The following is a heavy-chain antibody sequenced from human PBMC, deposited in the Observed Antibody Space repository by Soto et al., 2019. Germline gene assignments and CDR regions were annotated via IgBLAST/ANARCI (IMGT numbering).Heavy chain of an antibody. V-gene: IGHV4-34*01. Sequence: SETQSLTYTVYGGSFRGYYWSWIRQPPGKGLEWIGEINHSGSTNYNPSLKSRVTISVDTSKNQFSLKLSSVTAADTAVYYCASRYGDYDNWFDPWGQGTLVTVSS. CDR1: GGSFRGYY. J-gene: IGHJ5*02. CDR3: ASRYGDYDNWFDP. D-gene: IGHD4-17*01. CDR2: INHSGST.